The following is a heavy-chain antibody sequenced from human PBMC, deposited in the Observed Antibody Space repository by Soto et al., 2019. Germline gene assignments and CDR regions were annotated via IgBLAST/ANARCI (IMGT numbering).Heavy chain of an antibody. V-gene: IGHV3-48*01. CDR2: ISSSSSTI. CDR3: ARDAAPLDQLLGYFDY. D-gene: IGHD2-2*01. J-gene: IGHJ4*02. CDR1: GFTFSSYS. Sequence: EVQLVESGGGLVQPGGSLRLSCAASGFTFSSYSMNWVRQAPGKGLEWVSYISSSSSTIYYADSVKGRFTISRDNAKNSLYQQMNSLRAEDTAVYYCARDAAPLDQLLGYFDYWGQGTLVTVSS.